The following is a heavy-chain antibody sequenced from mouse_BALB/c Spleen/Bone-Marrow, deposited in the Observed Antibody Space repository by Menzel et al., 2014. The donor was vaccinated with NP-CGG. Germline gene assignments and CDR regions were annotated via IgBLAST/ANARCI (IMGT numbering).Heavy chain of an antibody. J-gene: IGHJ1*01. CDR3: ARDINDGYYWYFDV. V-gene: IGHV7-3*02. CDR2: IRNKANGHTT. Sequence: DVKLQESGGGLVQPGGSLRLSCATSGVTFTDYYMSWVRQPPGKALEWLGFIRNKANGHTTEYSASVKGRFTISRDNSQSILYLQMNTLRAEDSATYYCARDINDGYYWYFDVWGAGTTVTVSS. D-gene: IGHD2-3*01. CDR1: GVTFTDYY.